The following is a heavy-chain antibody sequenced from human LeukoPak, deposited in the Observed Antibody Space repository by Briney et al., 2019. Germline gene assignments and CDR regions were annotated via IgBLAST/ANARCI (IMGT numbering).Heavy chain of an antibody. CDR2: ISYDGSNK. CDR3: ARGRGGRDGYTLDAMDV. J-gene: IGHJ6*02. CDR1: GFTFSSYG. D-gene: IGHD5-24*01. Sequence: PGGSLRLSCAASGFTFSSYGMHWVRQAPGKGLEWVAVISYDGSNKSYADSVKGRFTISRDNSKNTLYLQMDTLRAEETAVYYCARGRGGRDGYTLDAMDVWGQGTTVTVSS. V-gene: IGHV3-30*19.